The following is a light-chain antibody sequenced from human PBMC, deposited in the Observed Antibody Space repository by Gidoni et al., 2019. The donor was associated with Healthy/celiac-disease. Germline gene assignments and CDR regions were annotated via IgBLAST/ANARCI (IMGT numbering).Light chain of an antibody. V-gene: IGLV3-16*01. J-gene: IGLJ2*01. CDR2: KDS. CDR3: LSADSSGTYPDVV. Sequence: SYELTQPPSVTVSLGQLARITCSGESLPKKYAYWYQQKPGQFPVLVIYKDSERPSGIPSRFSGSSSGTIVTLTISGVQAEDEADYYCLSADSSGTYPDVVFGGGTKLTVL. CDR1: SLPKKY.